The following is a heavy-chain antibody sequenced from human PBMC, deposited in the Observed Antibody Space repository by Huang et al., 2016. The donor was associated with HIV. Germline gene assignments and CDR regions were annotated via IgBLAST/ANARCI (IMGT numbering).Heavy chain of an antibody. V-gene: IGHV3-23*01. Sequence: EVQLLESGGGLVQPGGSLRLSCAASGFTFSSYAMSWGRQARGKGLDWVASITGRGSSSYYADSVKGRFTISRDNSKNTLYLQMNSLRAEDTAIYYCAKADSGAAAGSLVDYWGQGTLVTVSS. CDR3: AKADSGAAAGSLVDY. CDR2: ITGRGSSS. CDR1: GFTFSSYA. J-gene: IGHJ4*02. D-gene: IGHD6-13*01.